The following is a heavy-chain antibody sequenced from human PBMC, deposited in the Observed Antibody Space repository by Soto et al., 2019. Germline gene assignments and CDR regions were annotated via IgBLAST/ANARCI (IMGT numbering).Heavy chain of an antibody. CDR1: GGSISSYY. CDR2: IYYSGST. J-gene: IGHJ6*02. D-gene: IGHD5-18*01. CDR3: GRDQFGYCYAYYYYYGMDV. V-gene: IGHV4-59*12. Sequence: PSETLSLTCTVSGGSISSYYWSWIRQPPGKGLEWIGYIYYSGSTNYNPSLKSRVTISVDTSKNQSSLKLSSVTAADTAATYFGRDQFGYCYAYYYYYGMDVWGQGTTVTVSS.